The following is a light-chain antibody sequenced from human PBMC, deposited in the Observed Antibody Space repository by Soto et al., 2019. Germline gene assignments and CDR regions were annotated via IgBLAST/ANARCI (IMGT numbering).Light chain of an antibody. Sequence: EIVLTQSPDTLSLSPGERATLSCRASQSVGSSLAWYQQKPGQAPRLLIYDASNRATGIPARFSGSGSGTDFTLTISSLEPEDFAVYYCQQYGSSPPYTFGQGTKLEIK. J-gene: IGKJ2*01. V-gene: IGKV3-11*01. CDR1: QSVGSS. CDR2: DAS. CDR3: QQYGSSPPYT.